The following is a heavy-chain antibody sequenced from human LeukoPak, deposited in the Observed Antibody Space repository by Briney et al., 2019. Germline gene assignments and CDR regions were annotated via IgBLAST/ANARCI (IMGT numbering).Heavy chain of an antibody. D-gene: IGHD3-22*01. CDR3: ARVGSLMYYDSSGYYRG. Sequence: PGASVKVSCKASGYTFTSYDINWVRQATGQGLEWMGWISAYNGNTNYAQKPQGRVTMTTDTSTSTAYMELRSLRSEDTAVYYCARVGSLMYYDSSGYYRGWGQGTLVTVSS. CDR2: ISAYNGNT. V-gene: IGHV1-18*01. J-gene: IGHJ4*02. CDR1: GYTFTSYD.